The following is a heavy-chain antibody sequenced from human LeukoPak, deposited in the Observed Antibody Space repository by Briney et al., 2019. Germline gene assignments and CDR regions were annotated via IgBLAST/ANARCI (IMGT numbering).Heavy chain of an antibody. J-gene: IGHJ4*02. CDR2: ISGSGGST. V-gene: IGHV3-23*01. CDR1: GFTFSSYA. CDR3: AKRAEDSSGYYLYYFDY. D-gene: IGHD3-22*01. Sequence: GSLRLSCAASGFTFSSYAMSWVRQAPGKGLEWVSSISGSGGSTYYADSVKGRFTISRDNSKNTLYLQMNSLRAEDTAVYYCAKRAEDSSGYYLYYFDYWGQGTLVTVSS.